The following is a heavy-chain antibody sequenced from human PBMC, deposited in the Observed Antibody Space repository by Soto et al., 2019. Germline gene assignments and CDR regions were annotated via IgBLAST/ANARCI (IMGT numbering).Heavy chain of an antibody. V-gene: IGHV3-23*01. CDR2: ISGIGSST. CDR3: AKSFYADYDHRLLFDN. CDR1: GFPFSGYA. Sequence: EVQLLESGGGLVQPGRSLSLSCAASGFPFSGYAINWVRQAPGKGLEWVSIISGIGSSTNYADSVKGRFTISRDNSRDTVHLQMNSLRAEDTAVYYCAKSFYADYDHRLLFDNWGQGTLVTVSS. J-gene: IGHJ4*02. D-gene: IGHD4-17*01.